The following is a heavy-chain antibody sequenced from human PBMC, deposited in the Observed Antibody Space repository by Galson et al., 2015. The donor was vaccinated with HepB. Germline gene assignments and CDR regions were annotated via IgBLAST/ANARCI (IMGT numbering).Heavy chain of an antibody. J-gene: IGHJ4*02. Sequence: SVRLSCAPSGFSFSGFSMNWVRQPPGKGLAWVSYISSTGSIINYADSVKGRFTISRDNAKNSLYLQLNILRAEDTAVYYCARTADYWGQGVLVTVSS. V-gene: IGHV3-48*01. CDR1: GFSFSGFS. CDR3: ARTADY. CDR2: ISSTGSII.